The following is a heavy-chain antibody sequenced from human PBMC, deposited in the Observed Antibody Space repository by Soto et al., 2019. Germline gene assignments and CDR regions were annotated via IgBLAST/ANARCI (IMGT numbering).Heavy chain of an antibody. Sequence: ASVKVSCKASGYTFTSYGIRWVRQAPGQGLERIGRISAYNGNTNYAQKQQGRVTMTTDTSTSTAYMELRSLRSDDTALYYCARDMGPLRNYDFWSGYSAVYGMDVWGQGTTVTVSS. J-gene: IGHJ6*02. CDR3: ARDMGPLRNYDFWSGYSAVYGMDV. CDR2: ISAYNGNT. V-gene: IGHV1-18*01. D-gene: IGHD3-3*01. CDR1: GYTFTSYG.